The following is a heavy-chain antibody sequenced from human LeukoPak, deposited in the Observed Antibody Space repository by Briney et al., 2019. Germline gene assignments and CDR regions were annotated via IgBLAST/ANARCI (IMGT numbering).Heavy chain of an antibody. D-gene: IGHD3-22*01. CDR3: AREGSSGTGYYFDY. CDR2: IYYSGST. J-gene: IGHJ4*02. Sequence: TSETLSLTCTVSGGSISSSSYYWGWIRQPPGKGLEWIGSIYYSGSTYYNPSLKSRVTISVDTSKNQFSLKLSSVTAADTAVYYCAREGSSGTGYYFDYWGQGTLVTVSS. V-gene: IGHV4-39*07. CDR1: GGSISSSSYY.